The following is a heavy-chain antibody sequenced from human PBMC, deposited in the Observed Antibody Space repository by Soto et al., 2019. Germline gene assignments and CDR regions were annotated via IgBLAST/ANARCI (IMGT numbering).Heavy chain of an antibody. CDR2: IYYSGST. Sequence: SETLSLTCTVSGGSISSYYWSCIRQPPGKGLEWIGYIYYSGSTNYNPSLKSRVTISVDTSKNQFSLKLSSVTAADTAVYYCAREDYGGLIDYWGQGTLVTVSS. CDR1: GGSISSYY. V-gene: IGHV4-59*01. CDR3: AREDYGGLIDY. J-gene: IGHJ4*02. D-gene: IGHD4-17*01.